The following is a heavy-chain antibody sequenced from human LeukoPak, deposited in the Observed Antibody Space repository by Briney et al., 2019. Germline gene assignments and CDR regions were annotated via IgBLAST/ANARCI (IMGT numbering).Heavy chain of an antibody. J-gene: IGHJ5*02. Sequence: NSSQTLSLTCTVSGGSISSGDYYWSWIRQPPGKGLEWIGYIYYSGSTYYNPSLKSRVTISVDRSKNQFSLKLSSVTAADTAVYYCARERMSSGVEFDPWGQGTLVTVSS. CDR2: IYYSGST. CDR1: GGSISSGDYY. D-gene: IGHD3-10*01. V-gene: IGHV4-30-4*01. CDR3: ARERMSSGVEFDP.